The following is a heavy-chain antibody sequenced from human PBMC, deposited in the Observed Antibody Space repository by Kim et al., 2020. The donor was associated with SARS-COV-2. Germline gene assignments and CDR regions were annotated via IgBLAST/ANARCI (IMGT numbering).Heavy chain of an antibody. CDR2: P. Sequence: PNYNPSLKSRVTISVDTSKNQFALKLSSVTAADTAVYYCARTYNWNYFDYWGQGTLVTVSS. J-gene: IGHJ4*02. CDR3: ARTYNWNYFDY. V-gene: IGHV4-59*01. D-gene: IGHD1-1*01.